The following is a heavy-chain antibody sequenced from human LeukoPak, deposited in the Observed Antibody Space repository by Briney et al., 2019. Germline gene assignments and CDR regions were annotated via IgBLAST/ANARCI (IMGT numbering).Heavy chain of an antibody. J-gene: IGHJ4*02. CDR2: ISNSGSTI. CDR1: GFTVNNYA. V-gene: IGHV3-48*03. Sequence: TGGSLRLSCAAASGFTVNNYAMSWVRQAPGKGLEWVSYISNSGSTIYYADSVRGRFTISRDNAKNSLYLQMNSLRAEDTAVYYCARRGIQLWPHDDYWGQGTLVTVSS. CDR3: ARRGIQLWPHDDY. D-gene: IGHD5-18*01.